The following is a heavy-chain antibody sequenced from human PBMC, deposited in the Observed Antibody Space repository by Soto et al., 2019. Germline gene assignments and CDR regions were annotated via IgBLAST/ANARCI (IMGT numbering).Heavy chain of an antibody. CDR1: GYSFTSYW. J-gene: IGHJ6*02. V-gene: IGHV5-10-1*01. CDR3: ARHPYSSSSYYYYGMDV. D-gene: IGHD6-6*01. CDR2: IDPSDSYT. Sequence: PGESLKISCKGSGYSFTSYWISWVRQMHGKGLEWMGRIDPSDSYTNYSPSFQGHVTISADKSISTAYLQWSSLKASDTAMYYCARHPYSSSSYYYYGMDVWGQGTTVTVSS.